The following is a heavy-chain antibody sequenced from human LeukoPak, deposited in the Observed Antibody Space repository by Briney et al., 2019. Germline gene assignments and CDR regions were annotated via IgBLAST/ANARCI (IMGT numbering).Heavy chain of an antibody. CDR1: GYTFTGYY. V-gene: IGHV1-2*04. D-gene: IGHD6-13*01. CDR3: ARGTLYSSSWYAQVPFDY. J-gene: IGHJ4*02. Sequence: ASVTVSCKASGYTFTGYYMHWVRQAPGQGLEWMGWINPNSGGTNYAQKFQGWVTMTRDTSISTAYMELSRLRSDDTAVYYCARGTLYSSSWYAQVPFDYWGQGTLVTVSS. CDR2: INPNSGGT.